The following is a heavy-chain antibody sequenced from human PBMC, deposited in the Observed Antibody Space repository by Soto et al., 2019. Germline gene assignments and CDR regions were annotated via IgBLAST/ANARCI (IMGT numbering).Heavy chain of an antibody. D-gene: IGHD5-18*01. CDR3: ARGGGYSYGGDFDP. J-gene: IGHJ5*02. CDR2: MNPNSGNT. CDR1: GYTFTSDD. V-gene: IGHV1-8*01. Sequence: ASVKITCKASGYTFTSDDINCVRQATGQGLEWMGWMNPNSGNTGYAQKFQGRVTMTRNTSISTAYIELSSLRSEDTAVYYCARGGGYSYGGDFDPWGQGTLVTVSS.